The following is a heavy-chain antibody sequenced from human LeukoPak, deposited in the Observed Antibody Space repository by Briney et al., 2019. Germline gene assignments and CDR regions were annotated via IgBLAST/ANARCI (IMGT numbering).Heavy chain of an antibody. CDR2: IKQDGSEK. Sequence: GGSLRLSCAASGFTISTYWMSWVRQAPGKGLKWVANIKQDGSEKYFVDSVKGRFTISRDNAKDSLYLQMNSLRAEDTAVYYCARYDYVWGKTFDIWGQGTMVTVSS. CDR1: GFTISTYW. D-gene: IGHD3-16*01. J-gene: IGHJ3*02. V-gene: IGHV3-7*01. CDR3: ARYDYVWGKTFDI.